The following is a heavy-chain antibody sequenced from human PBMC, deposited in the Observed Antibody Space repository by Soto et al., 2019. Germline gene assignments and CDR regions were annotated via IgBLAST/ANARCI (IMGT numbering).Heavy chain of an antibody. CDR1: GGSISSNNW. J-gene: IGHJ4*02. CDR2: IYNSGST. D-gene: IGHD3-10*01. CDR3: ARVKASGVNFDY. V-gene: IGHV4-4*02. Sequence: QVQLQESGPGLVKPSGTLSLTWAVSGGSISSNNWWRWVRQPPGKGLEWMGEIYNSGSTNYTPSLKRRVTISVDKSKNQFSLKLSSVTAADTAVYYCARVKASGVNFDYWGQGTLVTVSS.